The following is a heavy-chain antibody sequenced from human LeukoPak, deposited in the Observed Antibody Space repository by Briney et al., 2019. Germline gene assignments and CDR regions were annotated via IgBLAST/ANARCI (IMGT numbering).Heavy chain of an antibody. CDR2: ISAYNGNT. J-gene: IGHJ4*02. Sequence: ASVKVSCKASGYTFTSYGISWVRQAPGQGLEWMGWISAYNGNTNYAQKLQGRVTMTTDTSTSTAYMELRSLRSDDTAVYYCAGGVYYRRRYFDWLSYWGQGTLVTVSS. CDR3: AGGVYYRRRYFDWLSY. D-gene: IGHD3-9*01. V-gene: IGHV1-18*01. CDR1: GYTFTSYG.